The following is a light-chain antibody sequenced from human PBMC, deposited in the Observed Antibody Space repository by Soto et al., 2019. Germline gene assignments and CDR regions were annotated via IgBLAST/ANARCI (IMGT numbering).Light chain of an antibody. J-gene: IGKJ4*02. CDR2: DAS. CDR1: QSVSSNY. Sequence: VSQQSACIPSSSPEETATLSCRGIQSVSSNYLAWYQQKPGQAPRLLIYDASNRATGIPARFSGSGSGTNVILTISSIVHAEFAVDYCHQHCIWSTWTFGGGTKVDI. CDR3: HQHCIWSTWT. V-gene: IGKV3-11*01.